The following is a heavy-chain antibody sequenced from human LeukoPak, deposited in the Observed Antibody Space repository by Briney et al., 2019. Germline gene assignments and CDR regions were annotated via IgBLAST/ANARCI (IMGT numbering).Heavy chain of an antibody. CDR3: ASRGISSSWYADY. V-gene: IGHV3-23*01. CDR2: ISGSGGST. CDR1: GFTFSSYA. J-gene: IGHJ4*02. Sequence: GGSLRLSCAASGFTFSSYAMSWVRQAPGKGLEWVSAISGSGGSTYYADSVKGRFTISRYNSKNTLYLQMNSLRAEDTAVYYCASRGISSSWYADYWGQGTLVTVSS. D-gene: IGHD6-13*01.